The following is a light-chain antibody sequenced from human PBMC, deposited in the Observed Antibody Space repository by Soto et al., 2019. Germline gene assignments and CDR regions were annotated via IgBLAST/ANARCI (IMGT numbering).Light chain of an antibody. CDR1: QSVNSD. J-gene: IGKJ5*01. Sequence: EIVMTHSPSTPSVSTGARATLSCGASQSVNSDLAWYQHKPGQAPGLLIYGASSRATGIADRFSGSGSGTDFTLTISRLEPEDFALYYCQQYGYSPITFGQGTRLEIK. CDR3: QQYGYSPIT. V-gene: IGKV3-20*01. CDR2: GAS.